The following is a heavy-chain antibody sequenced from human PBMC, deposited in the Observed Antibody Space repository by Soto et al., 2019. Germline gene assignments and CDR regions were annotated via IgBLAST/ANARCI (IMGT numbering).Heavy chain of an antibody. CDR3: ARAVAVPADFDY. V-gene: IGHV1-3*05. CDR2: INAGNGNT. D-gene: IGHD6-19*01. J-gene: IGHJ4*02. CDR1: GYSFTSYA. Sequence: QVQLVQSGAEEKKPGASVKVSCKAPGYSFTSYAMHWVRQAPGQGLEWMGWINAGNGNTKYSQKFQGRVTITRDTSASTAYMELSSLRSEDTAVYYCARAVAVPADFDYWGQGTLVTVSS.